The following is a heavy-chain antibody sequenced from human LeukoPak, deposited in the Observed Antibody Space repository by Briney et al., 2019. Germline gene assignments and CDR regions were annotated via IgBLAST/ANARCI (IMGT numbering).Heavy chain of an antibody. CDR3: AKDRYDFWSGPAYYYYYYMDV. CDR1: GFTFSSYG. J-gene: IGHJ6*03. D-gene: IGHD3-3*01. Sequence: GGFLRLSCAASGFTFSSYGMHWVRQAPGKGLEWVAFIRYDGSNKYYADSVKGRFTISRDNSKNTLYLQMNSLRAEDTAVYYCAKDRYDFWSGPAYYYYYYMDVWGKGTTVTVSS. CDR2: IRYDGSNK. V-gene: IGHV3-30*02.